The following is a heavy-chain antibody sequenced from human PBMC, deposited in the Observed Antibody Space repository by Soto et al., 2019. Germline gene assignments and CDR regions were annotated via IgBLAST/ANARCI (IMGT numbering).Heavy chain of an antibody. J-gene: IGHJ6*03. D-gene: IGHD2-2*01. V-gene: IGHV3-48*01. CDR3: ARDIVVVPAARMVGDYYYMDV. CDR1: GFTFSSYS. Sequence: GGSLRLSCAASGFTFSSYSMNWVRQAPGKGLEWVSYISSSSSTIYYADSVKGRFTISRDNAKNSLYLQMNSLRAEDTAVYYCARDIVVVPAARMVGDYYYMDVWGKGTTVTVSS. CDR2: ISSSSSTI.